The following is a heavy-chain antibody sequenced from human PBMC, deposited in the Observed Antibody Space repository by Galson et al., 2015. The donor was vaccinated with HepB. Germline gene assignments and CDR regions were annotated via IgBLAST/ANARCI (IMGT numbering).Heavy chain of an antibody. Sequence: SCAASGFSFGSYEMSWVRQAPGKGLEWVSTFSGSSSNTYYADSVKGRFSISRDNSKSILYLQMNSLRAEDTAVYYCAKDSFDYPSGNNDGFYMWGQGTMVTVSS. D-gene: IGHD3-10*01. J-gene: IGHJ3*02. CDR3: AKDSFDYPSGNNDGFYM. CDR1: GFSFGSYE. CDR2: FSGSSSNT. V-gene: IGHV3-23*01.